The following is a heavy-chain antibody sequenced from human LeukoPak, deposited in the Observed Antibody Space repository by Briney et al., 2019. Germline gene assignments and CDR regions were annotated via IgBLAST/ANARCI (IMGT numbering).Heavy chain of an antibody. Sequence: SETLSLTCAVYGGSFSGYYWSWIRQPPGKGLEWIGEINHSGSTNYNPSLKSRVTISLDTSRNQFSLKLRSVTTADTAVYYCARRRVYSGSGEFDFWGQGTLVTVSS. CDR3: ARRRVYSGSGEFDF. D-gene: IGHD5-12*01. V-gene: IGHV4-34*01. CDR2: INHSGST. CDR1: GGSFSGYY. J-gene: IGHJ4*02.